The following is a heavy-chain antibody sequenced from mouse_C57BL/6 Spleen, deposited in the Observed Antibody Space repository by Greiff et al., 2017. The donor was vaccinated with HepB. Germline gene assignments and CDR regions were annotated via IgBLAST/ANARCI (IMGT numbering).Heavy chain of an antibody. D-gene: IGHD2-2*01. CDR2: ISGGGGNT. V-gene: IGHV5-9*01. Sequence: EVQLVESGGGLVKPGGSLKLSCAASGFTFSSYTMSWVRQTPEKRLEWVATISGGGGNTYYPDSVKGRFTISRDNAKNTLYLQMSSLRSEDTALYYCARHLVFDYWGQGTTLTVSS. CDR1: GFTFSSYT. CDR3: ARHLVFDY. J-gene: IGHJ2*01.